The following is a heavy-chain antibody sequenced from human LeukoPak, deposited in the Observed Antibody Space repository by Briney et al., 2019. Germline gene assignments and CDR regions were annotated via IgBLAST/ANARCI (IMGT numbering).Heavy chain of an antibody. D-gene: IGHD3-22*01. CDR2: ISSSGSGDNT. CDR3: AKDPSYYYDNSGYYSFDY. J-gene: IGHJ4*02. CDR1: GVTLSTYA. Sequence: GGSLRLSCAASGVTLSTYAMSWARQAPGKGLEWVSGISSSGSGDNTYYADSVKGRFTISRDNSKNTLYLQMNSLRAEDTAVYYCAKDPSYYYDNSGYYSFDYWGQGTLVTVSS. V-gene: IGHV3-23*01.